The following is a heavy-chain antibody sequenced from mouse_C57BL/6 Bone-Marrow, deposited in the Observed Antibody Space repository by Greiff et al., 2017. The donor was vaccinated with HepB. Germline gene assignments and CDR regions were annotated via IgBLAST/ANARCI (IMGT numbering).Heavy chain of an antibody. CDR2: INPNNGGT. Sequence: EVQVVESGPELVKPGASVKMSCKASGYTFTDYNMHWVKQSHGKSLEWIGYINPNNGGTSYNQKFKGKATLTVNKSSSTAYMELRSLTSEDSAVYYCARRDYGSSIWYFDVWGTGTTVTVSS. D-gene: IGHD1-1*01. J-gene: IGHJ1*03. V-gene: IGHV1-22*01. CDR3: ARRDYGSSIWYFDV. CDR1: GYTFTDYN.